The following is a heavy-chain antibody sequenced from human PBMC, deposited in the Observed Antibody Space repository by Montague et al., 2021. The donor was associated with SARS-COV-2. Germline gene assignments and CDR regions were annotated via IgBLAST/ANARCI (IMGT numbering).Heavy chain of an antibody. D-gene: IGHD1-1*01. CDR1: GDSVSSNSAT. J-gene: IGHJ6*02. CDR3: TSGREGNYNVMDV. Sequence: CAISGDSVSSNSATWNWVRRSPSRGLELLGRTYYRSKWYNDYAVXVRGRVTINPDTSKNQFSLQLNSVTPEDTAIYYCTSGREGNYNVMDVWGQGTTVTVSS. V-gene: IGHV6-1*01. CDR2: TYYRSKWYN.